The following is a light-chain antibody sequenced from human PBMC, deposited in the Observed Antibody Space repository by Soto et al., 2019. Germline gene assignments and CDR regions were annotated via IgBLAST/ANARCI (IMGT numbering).Light chain of an antibody. J-gene: IGLJ2*01. V-gene: IGLV2-23*01. CDR3: CSYAGYSTSV. CDR1: SSDVGSYEL. CDR2: EGS. Sequence: QSALTQPASVSGSPGQSITISCTGTSSDVGSYELVSWYQQHPGKAPKLMIYEGSKRPSGVSNRFSGSKSGNTASLTISGLQAEDEDDYYCCSYAGYSTSVFGGGTKLTVL.